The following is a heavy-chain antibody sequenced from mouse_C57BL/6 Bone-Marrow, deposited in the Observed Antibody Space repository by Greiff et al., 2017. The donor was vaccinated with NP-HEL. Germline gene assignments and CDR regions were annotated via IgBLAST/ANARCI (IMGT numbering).Heavy chain of an antibody. CDR2: IDPENGDT. V-gene: IGHV14-4*01. J-gene: IGHJ1*03. D-gene: IGHD2-3*01. CDR1: GFNIKDDY. Sequence: VQLQQSGAELVRPGASVKLSCTASGFNIKDDYMHWVKQRPEQGLEWIGWIDPENGDTEYASKLQGKATITADKSSNTAYLQLSSLTSEDTAVYYCTHDGYYDWYFDVWGTGTTVTVSS. CDR3: THDGYYDWYFDV.